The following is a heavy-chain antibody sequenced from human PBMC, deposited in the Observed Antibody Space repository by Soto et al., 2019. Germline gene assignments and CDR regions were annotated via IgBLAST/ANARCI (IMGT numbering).Heavy chain of an antibody. V-gene: IGHV4-59*01. J-gene: IGHJ6*02. Sequence: QVQLQESGPGLVKPSETLSLTCTVSGGSISTYYWSWIRQPPGKGLGYIGYIYYSGSTNYNPSLKSRVTISKDTSKNQCSLKLSSVTAADTAVYYCARDGRYYGMDVWGQGTTVTVSS. CDR3: ARDGRYYGMDV. CDR2: IYYSGST. CDR1: GGSISTYY. D-gene: IGHD1-26*01.